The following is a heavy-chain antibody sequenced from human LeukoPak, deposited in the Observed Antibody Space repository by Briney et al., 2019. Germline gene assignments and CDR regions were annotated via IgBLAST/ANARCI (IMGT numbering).Heavy chain of an antibody. CDR3: ARDRTYCSSTSCFRHLDY. J-gene: IGHJ4*02. D-gene: IGHD2-2*01. CDR1: GGTFSSYA. CDR2: IIPIFGTA. V-gene: IGHV1-69*13. Sequence: ASVKVSCKAFGGTFSSYAISWVRQAPGQGLEWMGGIIPIFGTANYAQKFQGRVTITADESTSTAYMELSSLRSEDTAVYYCARDRTYCSSTSCFRHLDYWGQGTLVTVSS.